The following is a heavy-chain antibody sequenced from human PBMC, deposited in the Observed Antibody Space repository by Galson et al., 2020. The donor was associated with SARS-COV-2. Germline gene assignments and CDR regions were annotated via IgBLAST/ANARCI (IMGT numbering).Heavy chain of an antibody. CDR2: FDPEDGET. Sequence: ASVKVSCKVSGYTLTELSMHWVRQAPGKGLEWMGGFDPEDGETIYAQKFQGRVTMTEDTSTDTAYMELSSLRSEDTAVYYCATLNGSGSYYESGWFDPWGQGTLVTVSS. J-gene: IGHJ5*02. D-gene: IGHD3-10*01. V-gene: IGHV1-24*01. CDR1: GYTLTELS. CDR3: ATLNGSGSYYESGWFDP.